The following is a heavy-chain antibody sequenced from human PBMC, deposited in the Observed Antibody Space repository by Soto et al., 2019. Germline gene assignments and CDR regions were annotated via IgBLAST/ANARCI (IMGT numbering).Heavy chain of an antibody. Sequence: EVQVLESGGGLVQPGGSLRLSCGASGFTISNFAMTWVRQAPGKGLEWVSAISGGGGGTYYADSVKGRFTISRDISQNXXYLKMNSLRAEDTAVYYCAKDKKYDILCAWDALDIWGQGTRVIVSS. CDR2: ISGGGGGT. D-gene: IGHD3-9*01. V-gene: IGHV3-23*01. CDR1: GFTISNFA. J-gene: IGHJ3*02. CDR3: AKDKKYDILCAWDALDI.